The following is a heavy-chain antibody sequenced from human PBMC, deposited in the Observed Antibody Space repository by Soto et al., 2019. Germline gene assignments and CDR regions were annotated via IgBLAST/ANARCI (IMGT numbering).Heavy chain of an antibody. V-gene: IGHV4-39*01. D-gene: IGHD1-26*01. J-gene: IGHJ5*02. CDR1: GGSISSINYY. Sequence: SETLSLTCTVSGGSISSINYYWGWIRQPPGKGLEWIGSIYYGGSTDYNPSLKSRVTISVDTSKNQFSLKLSSVTAADTAVYYCATQEVGGSYVYTFDPWGQGTLVTVS. CDR3: ATQEVGGSYVYTFDP. CDR2: IYYGGST.